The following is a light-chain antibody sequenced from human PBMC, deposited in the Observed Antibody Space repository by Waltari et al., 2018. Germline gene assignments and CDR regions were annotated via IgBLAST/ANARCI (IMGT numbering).Light chain of an antibody. Sequence: DIQMTQSPSTLSASVGDKVTITCRAKDSISLWLAWYQHKPGTAPKLLIYRASTLERGVPSRFSGAGSGTEFTLTISSLQPDDFATYYCQQYDSESYTFGQGTKLEIK. CDR3: QQYDSESYT. V-gene: IGKV1-5*03. CDR1: DSISLW. CDR2: RAS. J-gene: IGKJ2*01.